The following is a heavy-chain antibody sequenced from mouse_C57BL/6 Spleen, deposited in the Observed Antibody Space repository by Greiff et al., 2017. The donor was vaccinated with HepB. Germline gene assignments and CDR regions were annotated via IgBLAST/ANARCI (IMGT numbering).Heavy chain of an antibody. CDR3: ARFYYGSSYGYFDV. Sequence: VQLQQPGAELVRPGSSVKLSCKASGYTFTSYWMHWVKQRPIQGLEWIGNIDPSDSETHYNQKFKDKATLTVDKSSSTAYMQLSSLTSEDSAVYYCARFYYGSSYGYFDVWGTGTTVTVSS. CDR2: IDPSDSET. CDR1: GYTFTSYW. V-gene: IGHV1-52*01. J-gene: IGHJ1*03. D-gene: IGHD1-1*01.